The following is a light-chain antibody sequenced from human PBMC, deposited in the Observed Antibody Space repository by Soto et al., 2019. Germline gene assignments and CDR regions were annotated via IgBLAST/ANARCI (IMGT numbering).Light chain of an antibody. V-gene: IGKV1-5*03. CDR2: KAS. J-gene: IGKJ1*01. Sequence: DVQMTQSPSTLSASIGDRVTITCRASQNIDQWLAWFQQKPWKAPKVLIYKASTLRSGVPSRFSASGSATEFTLTISSLQPDDFATYYCQHYDGYSPWTFGQGTKVEI. CDR3: QHYDGYSPWT. CDR1: QNIDQW.